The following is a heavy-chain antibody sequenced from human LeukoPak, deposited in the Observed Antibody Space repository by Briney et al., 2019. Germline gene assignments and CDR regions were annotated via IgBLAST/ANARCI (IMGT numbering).Heavy chain of an antibody. V-gene: IGHV5-51*01. D-gene: IGHD3-16*02. J-gene: IGHJ5*02. CDR3: ARHSLSDSDRTFDP. CDR2: IYPGDSDT. Sequence: GESLKISCKGSGYSFTNYWIGWVRQMPGKGLEWMGIIYPGDSDTRYSPSFQGQVTISADRSISTAYLQWSSLKASDTAMYYCARHSLSDSDRTFDPWGQGTLVTVSS. CDR1: GYSFTNYW.